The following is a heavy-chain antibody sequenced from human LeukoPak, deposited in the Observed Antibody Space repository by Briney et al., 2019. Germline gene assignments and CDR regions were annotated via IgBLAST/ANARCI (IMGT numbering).Heavy chain of an antibody. CDR1: GFPFSSYW. V-gene: IGHV3-7*04. J-gene: IGHJ4*02. CDR2: IKQDGSKK. CDR3: TRVGYIDEGIDH. Sequence: LPGGSLRLSCVASGFPFSSYWMTWVRQAPGKGLEWVANIKQDGSKKSYVDSVKGRFTISRDNAKNSLYLQMNSLRAEDTAIYYCTRVGYIDEGIDHWGQGTLVTVSS. D-gene: IGHD5-24*01.